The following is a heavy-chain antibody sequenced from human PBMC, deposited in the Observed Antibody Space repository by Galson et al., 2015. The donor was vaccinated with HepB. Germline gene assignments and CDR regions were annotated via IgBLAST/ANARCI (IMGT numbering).Heavy chain of an antibody. D-gene: IGHD1/OR15-1a*01. CDR1: GYTFNNYG. CDR2: ISTFNGNT. CDR3: ARVGRNKFYFDY. V-gene: IGHV1-18*01. Sequence: SVKVSCKASGYTFNNYGISWVRQAPGQGLEWMGWISTFNGNTNHAQKFQGRVTMTTDTSTSTAYMELRSLTSDDTAVYYCARVGRNKFYFDYCGQGTLVTVSS. J-gene: IGHJ4*02.